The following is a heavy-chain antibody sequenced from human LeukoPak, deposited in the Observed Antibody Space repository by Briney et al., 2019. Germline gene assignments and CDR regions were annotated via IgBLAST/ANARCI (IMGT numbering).Heavy chain of an antibody. Sequence: ASVKVSCKASGYTFSSYGISWVRQAPGQGLEWRGWISAYNGNTNYAQKVQGRVTMTTATSTSTAYMEVKSLRSDDTAVYYCARSGAYGYYYYYYYMDVWGKGTTVTVSS. CDR1: GYTFSSYG. CDR2: ISAYNGNT. V-gene: IGHV1-18*01. J-gene: IGHJ6*03. CDR3: ARSGAYGYYYYYYYMDV. D-gene: IGHD5-12*01.